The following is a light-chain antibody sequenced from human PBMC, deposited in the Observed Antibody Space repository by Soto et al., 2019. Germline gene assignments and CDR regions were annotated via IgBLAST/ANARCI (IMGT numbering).Light chain of an antibody. CDR2: HAS. CDR1: QSVSSY. Sequence: EIVLTQSPATLSLSLGERAPLSCRASQSVSSYLAWYQQKPGQSPRLLIYHASNRATGIPARFSGSGSGTDFTLTISSLEPEDFAIYYCQQRGSWPLTFGGGTKVEIK. J-gene: IGKJ4*02. V-gene: IGKV3-11*01. CDR3: QQRGSWPLT.